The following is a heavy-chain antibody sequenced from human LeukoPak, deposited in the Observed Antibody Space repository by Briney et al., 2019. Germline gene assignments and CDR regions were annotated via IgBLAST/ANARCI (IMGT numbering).Heavy chain of an antibody. J-gene: IGHJ4*02. CDR1: GGSISSGSYY. CDR3: ARAASQAFDY. Sequence: SETLSLSCTVSGGSISSGSYYWSWIRKPAGKGLEWIGRISTSGSTNYNPSLKSRITISVDTSKNQFSLNLSSVTAVDTAVYYCARAASQAFDYWGQGTLVTVSS. CDR2: ISTSGST. V-gene: IGHV4-61*02.